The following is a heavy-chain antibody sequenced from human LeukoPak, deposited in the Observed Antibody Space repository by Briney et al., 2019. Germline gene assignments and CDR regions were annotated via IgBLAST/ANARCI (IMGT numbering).Heavy chain of an antibody. CDR3: ARARGYCAADCSRYAFDY. V-gene: IGHV3-23*01. CDR2: ISNSGRNT. J-gene: IGHJ4*02. CDR1: GSTFSSYT. D-gene: IGHD2-21*02. Sequence: GGSLTLSCAASGSTFSSYTMSWVRQAPGKGLEWVSTISNSGRNTFYTDSVKDRFTISRDNSKNTLYLQMNSLRAGDTAVYSCARARGYCAADCSRYAFDYWGQGTLVTVSS.